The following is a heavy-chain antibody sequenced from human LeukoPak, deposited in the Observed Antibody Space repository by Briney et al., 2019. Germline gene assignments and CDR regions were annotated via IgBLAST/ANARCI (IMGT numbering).Heavy chain of an antibody. CDR3: YVQIADDAFDI. D-gene: IGHD6-13*01. V-gene: IGHV3-64*01. CDR1: GFTISTYA. Sequence: GGSLRLSCAASGFTISTYAMHWVRQAPGKGLEFVSGISSNGAGTYYANSVKGRFTISRDISKNTLYLQMNSLRAEDTAVYYCYVQIADDAFDIWGQGTMVTVSS. J-gene: IGHJ3*02. CDR2: ISSNGAGT.